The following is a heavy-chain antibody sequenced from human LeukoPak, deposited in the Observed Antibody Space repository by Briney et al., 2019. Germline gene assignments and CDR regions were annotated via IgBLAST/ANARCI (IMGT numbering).Heavy chain of an antibody. CDR1: GFTFSSYA. CDR2: ISYDGSNK. Sequence: PGGSLRLSCAASGFTFSSYATHWVRQAPGKGLEWVAVISYDGSNKYYADSVKGRFTISRDNSKNTLYLQMNSLRAEDTAVYYCAREDCSSTSCYRAHYYYYYGMDVWGQGTTVTVSS. CDR3: AREDCSSTSCYRAHYYYYYGMDV. J-gene: IGHJ6*02. D-gene: IGHD2-2*01. V-gene: IGHV3-30-3*01.